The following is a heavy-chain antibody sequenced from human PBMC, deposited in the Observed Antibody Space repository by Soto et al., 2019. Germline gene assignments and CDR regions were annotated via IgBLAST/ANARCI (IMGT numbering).Heavy chain of an antibody. J-gene: IGHJ5*02. CDR1: GGSISSGDYY. CDR2: IYYSGST. CDR3: ARGSPLWFGELVYNLFDP. D-gene: IGHD3-10*01. Sequence: TLSLTCTVSGGSISSGDYYWSWIRQPPGKGLEWIGYIYYSGSTYYDPSLKSRGTISVDTSKNQFSLKLSSVTAADTAVYYCARGSPLWFGELVYNLFDPCGQGSLVTVYS. V-gene: IGHV4-30-4*01.